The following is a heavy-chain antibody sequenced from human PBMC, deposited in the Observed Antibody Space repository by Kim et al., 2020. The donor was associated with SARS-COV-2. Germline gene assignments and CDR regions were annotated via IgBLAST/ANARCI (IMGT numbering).Heavy chain of an antibody. CDR1: GFTFSSYA. CDR3: AKAGSVTMIVVVITLFDY. J-gene: IGHJ4*02. CDR2: ISGSGSST. V-gene: IGHV3-23*01. D-gene: IGHD3-22*01. Sequence: GGSLRLSCAASGFTFSSYAMSWVRQAPGKGLEWVSAISGSGSSTYYADSVKGRFTISRDNSKNTLYLQMNSLRAEDTAVYYCAKAGSVTMIVVVITLFDYWGQGTLVTVSS.